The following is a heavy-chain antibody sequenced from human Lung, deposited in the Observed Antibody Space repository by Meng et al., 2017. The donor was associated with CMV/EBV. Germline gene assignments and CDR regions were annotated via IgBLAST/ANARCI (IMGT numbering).Heavy chain of an antibody. CDR1: GFSLSTSRMR. V-gene: IGHV2-70D*14. D-gene: IGHD5-24*01. CDR2: IDWDDDK. CDR3: ARMGYGYNYFDY. Sequence: SGPXLVXPTQTLTLTCTFSGFSLSTSRMRVSWIRQPPGKALEWLARIDWDDDKFYSTSLKTRLTISKDTSKNQVVLTMTNMDPVDTATYYCARMGYGYNYFDYWGQGXLVTASS. J-gene: IGHJ4*02.